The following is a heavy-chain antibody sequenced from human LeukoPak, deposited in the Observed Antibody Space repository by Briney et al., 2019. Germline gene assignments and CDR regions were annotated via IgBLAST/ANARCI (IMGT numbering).Heavy chain of an antibody. CDR3: ARGGGLDV. Sequence: GGSLRLSCAASGFTFSSYWMYWARQAPGKGLEWVASINHNGNVNYYVDSVKGRFTISRDNAKNSLYLQMSNLRAEDTAVYFCARGGGLDVWGQGATVTVSS. D-gene: IGHD3-16*01. V-gene: IGHV3-7*03. J-gene: IGHJ6*02. CDR1: GFTFSSYW. CDR2: INHNGNVN.